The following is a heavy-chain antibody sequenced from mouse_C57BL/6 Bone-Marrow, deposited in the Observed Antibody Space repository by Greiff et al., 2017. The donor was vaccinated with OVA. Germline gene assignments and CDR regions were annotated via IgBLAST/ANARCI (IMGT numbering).Heavy chain of an antibody. CDR3: ARVGYYGSLAY. Sequence: EVHLVESGGGLVKPGGSLKLSCAASGFTFSSYAMSWVRQTPEKRLEWVATISDGGSYTYYPDNVKGRFTLSRDNAKNNLYLQMSHLKSEDTAMYYCARVGYYGSLAYWGQGTLVTVSA. D-gene: IGHD1-1*01. CDR1: GFTFSSYA. CDR2: ISDGGSYT. V-gene: IGHV5-4*01. J-gene: IGHJ3*01.